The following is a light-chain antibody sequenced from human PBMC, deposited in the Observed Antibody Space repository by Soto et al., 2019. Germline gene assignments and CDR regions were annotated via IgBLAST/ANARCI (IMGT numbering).Light chain of an antibody. CDR2: DAS. CDR3: QQVNVYPST. Sequence: IQLTQSLSSLSASVGDSVTLTCLASQGISSYLGWYQQKPGKAPNLLIYDASTLHSGVPSRFSGGGSGTDFTLTISSLQPEDFATYYCQQVNVYPSTFGGGTKVDIK. CDR1: QGISSY. J-gene: IGKJ4*01. V-gene: IGKV1-9*01.